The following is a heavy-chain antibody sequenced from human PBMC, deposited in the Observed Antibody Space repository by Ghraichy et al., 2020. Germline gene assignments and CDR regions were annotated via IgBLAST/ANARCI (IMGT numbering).Heavy chain of an antibody. D-gene: IGHD6-19*01. CDR3: AREGVIVAVAGTNSYYFDY. CDR1: GGTFSSYA. J-gene: IGHJ4*02. V-gene: IGHV1-69*10. CDR2: IIPIFGIA. Sequence: SVKVSCKASGGTFSSYAISWVRQAPGQGLEWMGGIIPIFGIANYAQKFQGRVTITADKSTSTAYMELSSLRSEDTAVYYCAREGVIVAVAGTNSYYFDYWGQGTLVTVSS.